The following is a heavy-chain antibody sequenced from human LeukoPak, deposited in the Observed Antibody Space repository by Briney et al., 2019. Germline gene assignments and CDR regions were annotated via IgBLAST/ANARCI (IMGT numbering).Heavy chain of an antibody. CDR3: AGLRYFDWSDY. Sequence: GGSLRLSCAASGFTFSSYSMNWVRQAPGKGLEWVSYISSSSSTIYYADSVKGRFTISRDNAKNSLYLQMNSLRAEDTAVYYCAGLRYFDWSDYWGQGTLVTVSS. CDR1: GFTFSSYS. V-gene: IGHV3-48*04. D-gene: IGHD3-9*01. CDR2: ISSSSSTI. J-gene: IGHJ4*02.